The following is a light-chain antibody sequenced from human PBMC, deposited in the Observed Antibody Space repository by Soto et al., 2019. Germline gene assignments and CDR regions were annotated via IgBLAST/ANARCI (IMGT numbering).Light chain of an antibody. CDR2: AAS. CDR3: QQYYSYPLLT. CDR1: QGISSY. V-gene: IGKV1-8*01. J-gene: IGKJ4*01. Sequence: AIRMTQSPSSFSASTGDRVTITCRASQGISSYLAWYQQKPGKAPKLLIYAASTLQSGVPSRFSGSGSGTDLTLTISCLQSEDFATYYCQQYYSYPLLTFGDRTKVEIK.